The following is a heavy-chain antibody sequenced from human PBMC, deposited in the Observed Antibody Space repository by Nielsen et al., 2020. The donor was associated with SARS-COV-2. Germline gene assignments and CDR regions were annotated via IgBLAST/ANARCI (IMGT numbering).Heavy chain of an antibody. Sequence: GESLKISCAASGFTVSSNYMSWVRQAPGKGLEWVSVIYSGGSTYYADSVKGRFTISRDNSKNTLYLQMNSLRAEDTAVYYCAKGVSPGRYPADCWGQGTLVTVSS. J-gene: IGHJ4*02. CDR1: GFTVSSNY. CDR3: AKGVSPGRYPADC. CDR2: IYSGGST. V-gene: IGHV3-53*01. D-gene: IGHD3-16*02.